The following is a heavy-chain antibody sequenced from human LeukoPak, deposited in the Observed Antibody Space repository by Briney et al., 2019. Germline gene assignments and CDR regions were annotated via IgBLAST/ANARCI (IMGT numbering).Heavy chain of an antibody. Sequence: PSQTLSLTGTVSGGSISSGGYYWSWIRQPPGKGLEWIGYIYYSGSTNYNPSLKSRVTISVDTSKNQFSLKLSSVTAADTAVYYCASLGPFWSGYYTGDAPPDYWGQGTLVTVSS. CDR1: GGSISSGGYY. J-gene: IGHJ4*02. CDR3: ASLGPFWSGYYTGDAPPDY. CDR2: IYYSGST. D-gene: IGHD3-3*01. V-gene: IGHV4-61*08.